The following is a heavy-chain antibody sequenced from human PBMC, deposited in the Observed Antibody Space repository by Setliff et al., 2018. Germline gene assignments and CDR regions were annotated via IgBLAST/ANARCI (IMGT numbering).Heavy chain of an antibody. J-gene: IGHJ4*02. V-gene: IGHV4-34*01. Sequence: LSLTCTVYGGSFSDYYWGWVRQPPGKVLEWIGEISQSGSTNYSPSLKRRLTISVVTSRNQFSLQLSSVTAADTAMYYCRFWSGYYKNDYWGQGTLVTVSS. CDR2: ISQSGST. CDR1: GGSFSDYY. CDR3: RFWSGYYKNDY. D-gene: IGHD3-3*01.